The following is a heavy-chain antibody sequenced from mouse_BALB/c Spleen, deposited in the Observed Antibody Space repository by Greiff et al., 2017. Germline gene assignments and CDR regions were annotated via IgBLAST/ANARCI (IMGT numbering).Heavy chain of an antibody. CDR1: GDSITSGY. Sequence: EVQLKESGPSLVKPSQTLSLTCSVTGDSITSGYWNWIRKFPGNKLEYMGYISYSGSTYYNPSLKSRISITRDTSKNQYYLQLNSVTTEDTATYYCARWGTTVVASYWYFDVWGAGTTVTVSA. CDR3: ARWGTTVVASYWYFDV. J-gene: IGHJ1*01. CDR2: ISYSGST. V-gene: IGHV3-8*02. D-gene: IGHD1-1*01.